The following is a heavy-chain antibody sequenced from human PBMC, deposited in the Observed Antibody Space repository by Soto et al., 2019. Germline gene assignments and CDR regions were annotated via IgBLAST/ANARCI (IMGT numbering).Heavy chain of an antibody. Sequence: EVQLLESGGGLVQPGGSLRLSCAAAGLTFNNYAMTWVRQAPGKGLEWVSANSGGGDTTSYADSVKGRFTVSRDGSKDTLDVRTSSMRAEDTALYYCAKVRGGSGSLTPRVDFWGQGTLVTVSS. V-gene: IGHV3-23*01. J-gene: IGHJ4*02. CDR1: GLTFNNYA. CDR3: AKVRGGSGSLTPRVDF. D-gene: IGHD3-10*01. CDR2: NSGGGDTT.